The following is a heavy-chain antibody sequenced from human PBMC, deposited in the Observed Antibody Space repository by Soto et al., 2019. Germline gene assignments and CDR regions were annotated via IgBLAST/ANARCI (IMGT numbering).Heavy chain of an antibody. V-gene: IGHV6-1*01. D-gene: IGHD3-10*01. CDR1: GDSVSSDITS. Sequence: SQTLSLTCAISGDSVSSDITSWNWIRQSPSRGLEWLGRTYYRSKWFHDYAASVKSRITINPDTSKNQFSLELNSVTPEDTAVYYSARGNALDVWGPGTVVTVSS. CDR3: ARGNALDV. J-gene: IGHJ3*01. CDR2: TYYRSKWFH.